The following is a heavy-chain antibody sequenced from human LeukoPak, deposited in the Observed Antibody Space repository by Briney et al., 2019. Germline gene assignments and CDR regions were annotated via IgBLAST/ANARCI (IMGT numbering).Heavy chain of an antibody. D-gene: IGHD6-13*01. CDR2: IYYSGST. Sequence: SETLSLTCTVSGGSISSYYWSRIRQPPGKGLEWIGYIYYSGSTNYNPSLKSRVTISVDTSKNQFSLKLSSVTAADTAVYYCARLRIAAAGGEVWIDPWGQGTLVTVSS. V-gene: IGHV4-59*08. J-gene: IGHJ5*02. CDR1: GGSISSYY. CDR3: ARLRIAAAGGEVWIDP.